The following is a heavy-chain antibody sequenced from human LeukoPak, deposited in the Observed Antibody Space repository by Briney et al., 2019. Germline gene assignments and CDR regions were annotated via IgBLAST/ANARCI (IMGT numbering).Heavy chain of an antibody. Sequence: SETLSLTCTVSGGSISSYYWGWIRQPPGKGLEWIGYTHYSGSTRYNPSLKSRVTMSVDTSKNQFSLQLTSVTAADTAVYYCAKHRVALAGSYFDYWGQGTLVTVSS. D-gene: IGHD6-19*01. V-gene: IGHV4-59*08. J-gene: IGHJ4*02. CDR3: AKHRVALAGSYFDY. CDR1: GGSISSYY. CDR2: THYSGST.